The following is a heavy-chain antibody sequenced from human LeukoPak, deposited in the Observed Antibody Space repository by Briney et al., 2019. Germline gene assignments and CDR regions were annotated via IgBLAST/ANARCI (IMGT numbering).Heavy chain of an antibody. Sequence: ASVKVSCKTSGYIFNQYGITWLRQAPGQGLEWMGWISAYNGNTNYAQKLQGRVTMTTDTSTSTAYMELRSLRSDDTAVYYCAREGGSVRYFDWLRWFDPWGQGTLVTVSS. J-gene: IGHJ5*02. V-gene: IGHV1-18*01. CDR2: ISAYNGNT. CDR3: AREGGSVRYFDWLRWFDP. D-gene: IGHD3-9*01. CDR1: GYIFNQYG.